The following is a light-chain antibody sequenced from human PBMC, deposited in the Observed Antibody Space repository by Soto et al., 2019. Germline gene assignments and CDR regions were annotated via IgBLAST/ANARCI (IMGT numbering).Light chain of an antibody. V-gene: IGKV1-39*01. CDR3: QQSYKMPS. J-gene: IGKJ5*01. CDR2: ATS. Sequence: EIPLTQSPSSLAGSVGDRLAVTCRASRNVSIYLNWYQHKPGKGPTLLIHATSNLQIGVPSRFSGSGSGTEFTLTISSLEPEDFGTYYCQQSYKMPSFGQGTRLEIK. CDR1: RNVSIY.